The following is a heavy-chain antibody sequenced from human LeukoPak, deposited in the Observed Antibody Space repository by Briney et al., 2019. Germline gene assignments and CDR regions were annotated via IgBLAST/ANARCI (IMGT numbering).Heavy chain of an antibody. CDR3: ARRIAAAAAPYYFDY. Sequence: QPGRSRRLCCAASGFTFSSYWMHWDRQAPGNGLLRVSRINSDGSSTSYADSVKGRFTISRDNAKNTLYLQMNSLGAEDTAVYYCARRIAAAAAPYYFDYLGQGTLVTVSS. J-gene: IGHJ4*02. CDR1: GFTFSSYW. CDR2: INSDGSST. D-gene: IGHD6-13*01. V-gene: IGHV3-74*01.